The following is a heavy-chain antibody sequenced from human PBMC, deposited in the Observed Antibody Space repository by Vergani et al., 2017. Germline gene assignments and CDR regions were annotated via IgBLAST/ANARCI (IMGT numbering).Heavy chain of an antibody. J-gene: IGHJ2*01. CDR2: IYTGGST. Sequence: QVQLQESGPGLVKPSQTLSLTCTVSGGSISSGGYYWSWIRQPAGKGLEWIGRIYTGGSTTYNPSLKSRISISIDTSKNQFSLKLSSVTAADTAIYYCARDQDDYAILTGYRYWYFDLWGRGTLVTVSS. V-gene: IGHV4-61*02. CDR1: GGSISSGGYY. CDR3: ARDQDDYAILTGYRYWYFDL. D-gene: IGHD3-9*01.